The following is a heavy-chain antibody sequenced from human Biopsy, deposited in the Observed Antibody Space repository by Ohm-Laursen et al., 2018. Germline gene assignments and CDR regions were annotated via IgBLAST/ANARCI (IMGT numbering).Heavy chain of an antibody. CDR1: GFRFSLYS. CDR3: ATDFGYCGNNVCSSDFYYGMDV. J-gene: IGHJ6*02. D-gene: IGHD5/OR15-5a*01. Sequence: SLRLSCAASGFRFSLYSMNWVRQAPGKGLEWDSSIKNSENYTYYADSVKGRFIISRDNAKNSLYLQMNGLRVEDTAVYYCATDFGYCGNNVCSSDFYYGMDVWGQGTTVTVSS. CDR2: IKNSENYT. V-gene: IGHV3-21*01.